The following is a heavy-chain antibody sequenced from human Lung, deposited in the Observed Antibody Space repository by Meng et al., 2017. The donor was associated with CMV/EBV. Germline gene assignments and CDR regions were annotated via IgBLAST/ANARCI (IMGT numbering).Heavy chain of an antibody. D-gene: IGHD3-16*01. CDR2: MEASTGKR. J-gene: IGHJ4*02. CDR3: ARTYDYRWKGDRYIDY. CDR1: GYSVTSFS. Sequence: SGYSVTSFSVYWVRQAPGQGLEWMGWMEASTGKRGDARDFTGRFVCSLDITVSTANLHISGLSTEGTAVYFCARTYDYRWKGDRYIDYWGRGTLVTVSS. V-gene: IGHV7-4-1*02.